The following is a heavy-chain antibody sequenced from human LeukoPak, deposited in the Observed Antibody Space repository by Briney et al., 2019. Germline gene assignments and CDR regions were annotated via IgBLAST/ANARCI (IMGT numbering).Heavy chain of an antibody. Sequence: SLRLSCVASGFTFSSYAMHWVRQAPGKGLEWVAVISYDGSNKYYADSVRGRFTISRDNSKNTLYLQMNSLRAEDTAVYYCAKVSRVAMVFDYFDYWGQGTLVTVSS. V-gene: IGHV3-30*04. J-gene: IGHJ4*02. CDR1: GFTFSSYA. CDR2: ISYDGSNK. D-gene: IGHD5-18*01. CDR3: AKVSRVAMVFDYFDY.